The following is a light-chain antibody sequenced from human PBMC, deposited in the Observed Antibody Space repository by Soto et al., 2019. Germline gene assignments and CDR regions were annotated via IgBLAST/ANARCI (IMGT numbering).Light chain of an antibody. CDR3: QQASSFPHT. CDR1: QDIDKW. V-gene: IGKV1-12*01. J-gene: IGKJ2*01. Sequence: DIQMTQSPPSVSAPVGDRVTISCRASQDIDKWLAWYQQKPGKAPKLLISAASTLQSGVPSRFSGSGSGTEFTLTIQSLQPDDIATYYCQQASSFPHTFGQGTKLEIK. CDR2: AAS.